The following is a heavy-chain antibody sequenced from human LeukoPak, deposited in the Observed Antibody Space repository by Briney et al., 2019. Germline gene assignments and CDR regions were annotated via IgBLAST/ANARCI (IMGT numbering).Heavy chain of an antibody. CDR1: GYTFTSYY. CDR2: INPSGGST. V-gene: IGHV1-46*01. Sequence: GASVKVSCKASGYTFTSYYIHWVRQAPGQGLEWMGIINPSGGSTSYAQKFQGRVTMTRDTSTSTVYMELSSLRSEDTAVYYCARAPDYDFWSGPDRDYYYYMDVWGKGTTVTVSS. D-gene: IGHD3-3*01. J-gene: IGHJ6*03. CDR3: ARAPDYDFWSGPDRDYYYYMDV.